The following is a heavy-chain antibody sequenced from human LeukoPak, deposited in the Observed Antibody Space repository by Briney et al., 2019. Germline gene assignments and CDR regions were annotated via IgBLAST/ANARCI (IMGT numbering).Heavy chain of an antibody. CDR1: GFTFSSYW. CDR3: ARPTKEGSSWYWWFDP. V-gene: IGHV3-74*01. J-gene: IGHJ5*02. Sequence: GGPLRLSCAASGFTFSSYWMHWVRQAPGKGLVWVSRINNDGSSTSYADSVKGRFTISRDNAKNTLYLQMNSLRAEDTAVYYCARPTKEGSSWYWWFDPCGQGTLVTVSS. CDR2: INNDGSST. D-gene: IGHD6-13*01.